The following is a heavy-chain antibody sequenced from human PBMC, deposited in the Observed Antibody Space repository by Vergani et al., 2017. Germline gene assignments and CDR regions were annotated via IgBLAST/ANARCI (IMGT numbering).Heavy chain of an antibody. CDR1: GGSFSGYY. CDR3: ARWGYQLLQADWFDP. J-gene: IGHJ5*02. D-gene: IGHD2-2*01. Sequence: QVQLQQWGAGLLKPSETLSLTCAVYGGSFSGYYWSWIRQPPGKGLEWIGEINHSGSTNYNPSLKSRVTISVDTSKNQFSPKLSSVTAADTAVYYCARWGYQLLQADWFDPWGQGTLVTVSS. V-gene: IGHV4-34*01. CDR2: INHSGST.